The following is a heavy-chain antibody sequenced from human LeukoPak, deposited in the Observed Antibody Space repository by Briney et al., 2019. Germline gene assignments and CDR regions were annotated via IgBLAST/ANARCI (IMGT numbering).Heavy chain of an antibody. CDR3: ASQAYSGYDYTLFYFDY. CDR2: ISSSSYT. D-gene: IGHD5-12*01. Sequence: GGSLRLSCAASGFTFSDYYMSWIRLAPGKGLEWVSYISSSSYTNYAGSVKGRFTISRDNAKNSLYLQMNSLRAEDTAVYYCASQAYSGYDYTLFYFDYWGQGTLVTVSS. V-gene: IGHV3-11*06. J-gene: IGHJ4*02. CDR1: GFTFSDYY.